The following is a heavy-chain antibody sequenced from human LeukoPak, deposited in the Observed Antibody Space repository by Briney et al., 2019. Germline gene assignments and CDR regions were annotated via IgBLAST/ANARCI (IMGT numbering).Heavy chain of an antibody. V-gene: IGHV4-59*08. D-gene: IGHD3-16*01. J-gene: IGHJ4*02. CDR1: RGSISSYY. CDR2: IYYSGST. Sequence: SETLSLTCTVSRGSISSYYWSWIRQPPGKGLEWIGYIYYSGSTNYNPSLKSRVTISVDTSKNQFSLKLSPVTAADTAVYYCARFVRGTYYFDYWGQGTLVTVSS. CDR3: ARFVRGTYYFDY.